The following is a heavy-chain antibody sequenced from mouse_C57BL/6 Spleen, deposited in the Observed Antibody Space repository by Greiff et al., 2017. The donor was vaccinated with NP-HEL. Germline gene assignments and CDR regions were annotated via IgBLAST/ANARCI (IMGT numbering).Heavy chain of an antibody. V-gene: IGHV1-82*01. CDR3: ARKNDYDGYFDY. D-gene: IGHD2-4*01. CDR1: GYAFSSSW. J-gene: IGHJ2*01. Sequence: ESGPELVKPGASVKISCKASGYAFSSSWMNWVKQRPGKGLEWIGRIYPGDGDTNYNGKFKGKATLTADKSSSTAYMQLSSLTSEDSAVYFCARKNDYDGYFDYWGQGTTLTVSS. CDR2: IYPGDGDT.